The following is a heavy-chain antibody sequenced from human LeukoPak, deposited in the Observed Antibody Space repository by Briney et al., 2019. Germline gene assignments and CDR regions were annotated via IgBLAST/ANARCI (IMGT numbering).Heavy chain of an antibody. D-gene: IGHD3-3*01. CDR3: ARDSPGIMIFGVVTPN. V-gene: IGHV3-7*05. Sequence: GGSLRLSCVASGFTFSSFWMSWVRQAPGKGLEWVAKIIQDGSEKYYVDSVKGRFTISRDNAKYSLYLQMNSLRAEDTAVYYCARDSPGIMIFGVVTPNGGQGTLVTVSS. CDR2: IIQDGSEK. CDR1: GFTFSSFW. J-gene: IGHJ4*02.